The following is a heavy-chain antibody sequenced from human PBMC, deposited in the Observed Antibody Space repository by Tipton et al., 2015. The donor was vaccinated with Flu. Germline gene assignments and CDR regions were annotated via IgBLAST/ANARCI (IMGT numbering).Heavy chain of an antibody. CDR2: IYHSGST. V-gene: IGHV4-38-2*01. Sequence: TLSLTCAVSGYSISSGYYWGWIRQLPGKGLEWIGSIYHSGSTYYNPSLKSRVTISVDTSKNQFSLKLSSVTAADTAVYYCAGQRLILDDSSGYYDYWGQGTLVTVSS. CDR3: AGQRLILDDSSGYYDY. CDR1: GYSISSGYY. D-gene: IGHD3-22*01. J-gene: IGHJ4*02.